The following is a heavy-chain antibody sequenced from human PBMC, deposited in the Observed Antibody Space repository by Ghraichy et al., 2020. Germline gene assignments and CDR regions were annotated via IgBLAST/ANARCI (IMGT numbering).Heavy chain of an antibody. J-gene: IGHJ6*02. D-gene: IGHD3-10*01. Sequence: ESLNISCAASGFTFSNAWMSWVRQAPGKGLEWVGRIKSKTDGGTTDYAAPVKGRFTISRDDSKNTLYLQMNSLKTEDTAVYYCTTIRRYYYYGMDVWGQGTTVTVSS. V-gene: IGHV3-15*01. CDR2: IKSKTDGGTT. CDR1: GFTFSNAW. CDR3: TTIRRYYYYGMDV.